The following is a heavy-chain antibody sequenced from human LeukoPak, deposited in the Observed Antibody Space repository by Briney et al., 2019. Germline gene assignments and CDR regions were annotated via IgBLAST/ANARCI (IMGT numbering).Heavy chain of an antibody. D-gene: IGHD3-10*01. Sequence: GESLKISCKGSGYSFTTYWIGWVRQMPGKGLEWMGIIYPEDSDTKYSPSFQGQVTISADKSISTAYLQWSSLGASDTAMYYCARRFYYGSESYNFDIWGQGTLVTVSS. CDR3: ARRFYYGSESYNFDI. CDR1: GYSFTTYW. J-gene: IGHJ3*02. V-gene: IGHV5-51*01. CDR2: IYPEDSDT.